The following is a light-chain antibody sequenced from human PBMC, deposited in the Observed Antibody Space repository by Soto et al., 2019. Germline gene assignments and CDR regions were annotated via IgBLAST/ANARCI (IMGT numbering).Light chain of an antibody. J-gene: IGLJ1*01. V-gene: IGLV2-14*01. Sequence: QSVLTQPASVSGSPGQSVTISCTGTSSDVGDYNYVCWYQQHPGRAPKLLIFEVSNRPSGVSDRFSGSKSGNTASLIISGLQPQDEATLLRSSPTTTSSLCVFGTGNLVT. CDR2: EVS. CDR3: SSPTTTSSLCV. CDR1: SSDVGDYNY.